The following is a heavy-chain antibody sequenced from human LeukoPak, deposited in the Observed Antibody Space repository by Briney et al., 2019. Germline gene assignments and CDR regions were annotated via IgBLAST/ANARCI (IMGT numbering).Heavy chain of an antibody. V-gene: IGHV3-11*04. Sequence: GGSLRLSCAASGFTFSGYYMSWIRQAPGKGLEWVSYISSSGSTIYYADSVKGRFTISRDNAKNSLYLQMNSLRAEDTAVYYCARGVTILGVFCRFVYWGQGTLVTVSS. CDR2: ISSSGSTI. D-gene: IGHD3-3*01. CDR3: ARGVTILGVFCRFVY. J-gene: IGHJ4*02. CDR1: GFTFSGYY.